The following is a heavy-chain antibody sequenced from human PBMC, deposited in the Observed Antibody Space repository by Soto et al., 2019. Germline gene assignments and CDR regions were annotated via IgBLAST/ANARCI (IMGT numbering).Heavy chain of an antibody. CDR3: AKLGDAVSGYFDF. V-gene: IGHV3-30*18. Sequence: QPGGSLRLSCAASGFTFSXYAIHWVRQAPGKGLEWVADFSFDGSHKTYAVPVRGRFTISRDNSKKTVYLQMNSLRAEDTALYYCAKLGDAVSGYFDFWGQGTQVAVSS. CDR1: GFTFSXYA. CDR2: FSFDGSHK. J-gene: IGHJ5*01. D-gene: IGHD3-3*01.